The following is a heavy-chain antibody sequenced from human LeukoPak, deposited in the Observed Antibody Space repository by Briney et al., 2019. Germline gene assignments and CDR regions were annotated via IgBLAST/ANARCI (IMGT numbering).Heavy chain of an antibody. V-gene: IGHV1-46*01. D-gene: IGHD2-21*01. CDR3: ARASGYCGGITCWDDY. CDR1: GYTLTGYY. J-gene: IGHJ4*02. CDR2: INPSGGSR. Sequence: ASVKVSCKAAGYTLTGYYMHWVRQAPGQGLEWMGIINPSGGSRTYAQKFQGRVTMTRDTSTSTVYMELSSLRSEDTAVYYCARASGYCGGITCWDDYWGQGTLVTVSS.